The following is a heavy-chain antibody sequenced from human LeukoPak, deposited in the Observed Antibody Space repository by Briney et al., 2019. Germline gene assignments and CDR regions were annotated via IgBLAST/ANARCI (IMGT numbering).Heavy chain of an antibody. V-gene: IGHV3-23*01. J-gene: IGHJ4*02. CDR3: AKMVHTEQWLVPFDY. D-gene: IGHD6-19*01. CDR1: GFIFSNFA. CDR2: ISGSGGST. Sequence: SGGSLRLSCAASGFIFSNFAMNWVRQAPGKGLEWVSTISGSGGSTYYADSVKGRFTISRDNSKNTLYLQMNSLRAEDTAVYYCAKMVHTEQWLVPFDYWGQGTLDTVSS.